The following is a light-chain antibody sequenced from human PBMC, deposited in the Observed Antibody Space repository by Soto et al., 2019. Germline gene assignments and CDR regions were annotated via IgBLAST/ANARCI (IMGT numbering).Light chain of an antibody. Sequence: AVVTQEPSLTASPGGTVTLTCGSSTGAVTGGHYPYWFQQKPGQAPTTLIYETSDKHSWTPARFSGSLLGGKATLTLSGAQPEDEAEYYCLLSYPGARVFGTGTKLTVL. CDR2: ETS. J-gene: IGLJ1*01. CDR1: TGAVTGGHY. V-gene: IGLV7-46*01. CDR3: LLSYPGARV.